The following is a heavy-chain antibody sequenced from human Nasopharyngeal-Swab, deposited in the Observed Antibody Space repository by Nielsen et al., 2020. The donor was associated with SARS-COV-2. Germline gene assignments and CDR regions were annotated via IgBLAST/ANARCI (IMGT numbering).Heavy chain of an antibody. CDR3: ARLRGYCSSTSCYVGYYYYYMDV. V-gene: IGHV4-4*02. Sequence: SETLSLTCAVSGGSISSSNWWSWVRQPPGKGLEWIGEIYHSGSTNYNPSLKSRVTISVDKSKNQFSLKLSSVTAADTAVYYCARLRGYCSSTSCYVGYYYYYMDVWGKGTTVIVSS. D-gene: IGHD2-2*01. CDR1: GGSISSSNW. J-gene: IGHJ6*03. CDR2: IYHSGST.